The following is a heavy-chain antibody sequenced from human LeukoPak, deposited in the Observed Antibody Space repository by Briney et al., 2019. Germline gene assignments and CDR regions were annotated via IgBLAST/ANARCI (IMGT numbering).Heavy chain of an antibody. D-gene: IGHD6-19*01. CDR3: ARHSDYSSGWSHWYFDL. J-gene: IGHJ2*01. CDR2: NSGST. CDR1: GGSISSSSYY. Sequence: PSETLSLTCTVSGGSISSSSYYWGWIRQPPGKGLEWIGSNSGSTYYNPSLKSRVTISVDTSKNQFSLKLSSVTAADTAVYYCARHSDYSSGWSHWYFDLWGRGTLVTVSS. V-gene: IGHV4-39*01.